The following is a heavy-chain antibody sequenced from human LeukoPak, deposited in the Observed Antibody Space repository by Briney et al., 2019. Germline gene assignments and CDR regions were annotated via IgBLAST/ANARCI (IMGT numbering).Heavy chain of an antibody. Sequence: SGTLSLTCAVYGGSFSGYYWSWIRQPPGKGLEWIGEINHSGSTNYNPSLKSRVTISVDTSKNQFSLKLSSVTAADTAVYYCARELEPYSSAAGTMAGFDYWGQGTLVTVSS. V-gene: IGHV4-34*01. J-gene: IGHJ4*02. CDR2: INHSGST. CDR1: GGSFSGYY. D-gene: IGHD6-13*01. CDR3: ARELEPYSSAAGTMAGFDY.